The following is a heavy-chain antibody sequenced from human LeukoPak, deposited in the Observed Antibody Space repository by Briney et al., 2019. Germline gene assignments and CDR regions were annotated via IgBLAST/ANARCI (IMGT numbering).Heavy chain of an antibody. CDR2: MNPNSGNT. J-gene: IGHJ4*02. Sequence: GASVKVSCKAPGYTFTSYDINWVRQATGQGLEWMGWMNPNSGNTGYAQKFQGRVTMTRNTSISTAYMELSSLRSEDTAVYYCARGGKHCSSTSCYTFDYWGQGTLVTVSS. CDR1: GYTFTSYD. CDR3: ARGGKHCSSTSCYTFDY. V-gene: IGHV1-8*01. D-gene: IGHD2-2*02.